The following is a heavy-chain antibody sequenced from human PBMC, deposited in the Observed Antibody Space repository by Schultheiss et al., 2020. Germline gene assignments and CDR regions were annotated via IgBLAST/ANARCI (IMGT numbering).Heavy chain of an antibody. J-gene: IGHJ4*03. Sequence: GGSLRLSCAASGFTFSSYSMNWVRQAPGKGLEWVSSISSSSSTIYYADSVKGRFTISRDNAKNSLYLQMNSLRAEDTALYYCAKDRASWQQLYFDYWGQGTMVTVSS. V-gene: IGHV3-48*01. CDR1: GFTFSSYS. CDR3: AKDRASWQQLYFDY. D-gene: IGHD6-13*01. CDR2: ISSSSSTI.